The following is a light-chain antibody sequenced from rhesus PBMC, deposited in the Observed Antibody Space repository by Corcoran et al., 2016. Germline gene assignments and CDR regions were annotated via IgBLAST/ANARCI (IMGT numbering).Light chain of an antibody. Sequence: EIVMTQSPATLSLSPGERATLSCRASQSVSSNLAWYQQKPGPAPRLLIYDASNRATGIPDRVSGSGSGTDFTLTISIREPGDFGSYYCQQGSNWPLTFGGGTKVEIK. CDR2: DAS. CDR1: QSVSSN. V-gene: IGKV3-35*01. J-gene: IGKJ4*01. CDR3: QQGSNWPLT.